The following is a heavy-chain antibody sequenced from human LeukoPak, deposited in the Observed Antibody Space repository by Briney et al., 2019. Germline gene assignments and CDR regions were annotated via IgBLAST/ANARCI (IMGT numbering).Heavy chain of an antibody. J-gene: IGHJ6*02. CDR1: GYSLTTYY. CDR3: ARILTAKNYGMDV. Sequence: ASVKVSCKASGYSLTTYYMHWVRQAPGQGLEWMAIINPSGGSTSYAQKFQGRVTMTRDTSTSTVYMELSSLRSEDTAVYYCARILTAKNYGMDVWGQGTTVTVSS. D-gene: IGHD2-8*01. CDR2: INPSGGST. V-gene: IGHV1-46*01.